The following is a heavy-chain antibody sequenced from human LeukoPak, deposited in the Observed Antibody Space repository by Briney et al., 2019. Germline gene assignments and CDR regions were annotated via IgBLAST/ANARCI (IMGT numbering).Heavy chain of an antibody. J-gene: IGHJ4*02. CDR2: IKSKSDGGTT. CDR3: ARVRDDYTYFDC. D-gene: IGHD4-11*01. CDR1: GFTFSNAW. Sequence: PGGSLRLSCAAPGFTFSNAWMSWVRQAPGKGLEWVGRIKSKSDGGTTDYAAPVKGRFTISRDNSKNTLYLQMNSLRAEDTAVYYRARVRDDYTYFDCWGQGTLVTVSS. V-gene: IGHV3-15*01.